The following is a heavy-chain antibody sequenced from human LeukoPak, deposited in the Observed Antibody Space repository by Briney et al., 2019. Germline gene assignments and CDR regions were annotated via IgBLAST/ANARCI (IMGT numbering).Heavy chain of an antibody. J-gene: IGHJ5*02. Sequence: ASVKVSCKASASTFTSYGISWVRQAPGQGLEWMGWLSAYNGNTNYAQKLQGRVTMTTDTSTSTAYMELRSLRSDDTAVYYCATHQHSGSYQDGWCDPWGKGTLVTVSS. CDR1: ASTFTSYG. CDR2: LSAYNGNT. CDR3: ATHQHSGSYQDGWCDP. V-gene: IGHV1-18*01. D-gene: IGHD3-16*02.